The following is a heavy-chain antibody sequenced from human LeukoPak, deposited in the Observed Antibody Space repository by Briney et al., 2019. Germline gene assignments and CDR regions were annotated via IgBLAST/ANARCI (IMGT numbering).Heavy chain of an antibody. D-gene: IGHD2-2*02. Sequence: SETLSLTCTVSGGSVSSGSYYWSWIRQPPGKGLEWIGYIYYSGSTNYNPSLMSRVTISVDTSKNQFSLKLSSVTAADTAVYYCARGVDIVVVPAAIPFDYWGQGTLVTVSS. CDR2: IYYSGST. CDR3: ARGVDIVVVPAAIPFDY. V-gene: IGHV4-61*01. J-gene: IGHJ4*02. CDR1: GGSVSSGSYY.